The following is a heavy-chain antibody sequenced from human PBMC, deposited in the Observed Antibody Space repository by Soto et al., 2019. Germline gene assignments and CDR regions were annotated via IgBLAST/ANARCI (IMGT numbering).Heavy chain of an antibody. Sequence: EVQLVESGGGLVQPGGSLRLSCPASGFTFSSYSMKWVRQAPGKGLEWVSFISSSSSTIYYADSVKGRFTISRDNAKNSLYLQMNSLRAEDTAVYYCARSGSRSYDYWGQGTLVTVSS. CDR2: ISSSSSTI. J-gene: IGHJ4*02. CDR1: GFTFSSYS. V-gene: IGHV3-48*01. CDR3: ARSGSRSYDY. D-gene: IGHD6-13*01.